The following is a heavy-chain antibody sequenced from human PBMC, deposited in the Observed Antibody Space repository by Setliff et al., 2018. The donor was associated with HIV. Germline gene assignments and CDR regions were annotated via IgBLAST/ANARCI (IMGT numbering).Heavy chain of an antibody. V-gene: IGHV1-69*05. D-gene: IGHD2-2*01. Sequence: ASVKVSCKASGGTFSSYAISWVRQAPGQGLEWMGGIIPMFGTANYAQKFQGRVTMTRDTSISTAYMEVSRLRSDDTAVYYCARDHCSSSGCYEYSYYGMDVWGQGTTVTVSS. CDR3: ARDHCSSSGCYEYSYYGMDV. J-gene: IGHJ6*02. CDR1: GGTFSSYA. CDR2: IIPMFGTA.